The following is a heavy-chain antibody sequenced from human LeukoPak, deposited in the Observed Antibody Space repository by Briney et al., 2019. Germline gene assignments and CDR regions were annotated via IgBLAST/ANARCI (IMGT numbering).Heavy chain of an antibody. CDR3: ARDNPVDYYNNYGMDV. CDR1: GDSTSSFY. J-gene: IGHJ6*02. V-gene: IGHV4-4*07. Sequence: PSETLSFTCIVSGDSTSSFYWNWIRQSAGKGLEWIGRFYNSGNIKYNPSLKSRVTMSVDTSQKQFSLKLSSVTAADTAVYYCARDNPVDYYNNYGMDVWGQGITVTVSS. CDR2: FYNSGNI.